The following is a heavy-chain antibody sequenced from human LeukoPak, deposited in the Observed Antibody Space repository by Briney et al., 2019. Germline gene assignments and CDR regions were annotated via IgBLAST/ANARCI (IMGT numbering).Heavy chain of an antibody. V-gene: IGHV3-15*01. CDR1: GFTFSNAW. D-gene: IGHD3-3*01. J-gene: IGHJ6*03. Sequence: SGGSLRLSCAASGFTFSNAWMSWVRQAPGKGLEWVGRIKSKTDGGTTDYAAPVKDRFTISRDDSKNTLYLQMNSLRTEDTAVYYCTTHIYDSWIRDYYYMDVWGKGTTVTVSS. CDR3: TTHIYDSWIRDYYYMDV. CDR2: IKSKTDGGTT.